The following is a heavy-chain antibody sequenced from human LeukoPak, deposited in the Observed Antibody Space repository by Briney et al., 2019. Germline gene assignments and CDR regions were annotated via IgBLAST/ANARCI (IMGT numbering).Heavy chain of an antibody. CDR3: ARQKSAYDSEFDY. CDR2: IYPGDSGT. J-gene: IGHJ4*02. D-gene: IGHD3-3*01. Sequence: GESLKISCKGSGYSFTSYWIGWVRQMPGKGLEWMGIIYPGDSGTRYSPSFQGQVTISADKSISTAYLQWSSLKASDTAMYYCARQKSAYDSEFDYWGQGTLVTVSS. V-gene: IGHV5-51*01. CDR1: GYSFTSYW.